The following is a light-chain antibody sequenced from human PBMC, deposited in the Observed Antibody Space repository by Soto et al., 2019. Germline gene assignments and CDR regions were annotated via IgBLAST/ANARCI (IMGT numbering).Light chain of an antibody. CDR1: RGHNSYA. V-gene: IGLV4-69*01. CDR3: QTWGTGIQV. CDR2: LNSDGSH. J-gene: IGLJ2*01. Sequence: QAVVTQSPSASASLGASVKLTCTLSRGHNSYAIAWHQQQPEKGPRYLMKLNSDGSHSKGDGIPDRFSGSSSAAERYLTLSSLQSEDEADYYCQTWGTGIQVFGGGTQLTVL.